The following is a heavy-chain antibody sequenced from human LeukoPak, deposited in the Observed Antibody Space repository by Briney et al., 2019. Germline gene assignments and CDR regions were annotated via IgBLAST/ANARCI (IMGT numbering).Heavy chain of an antibody. V-gene: IGHV1-69*13. D-gene: IGHD3-10*01. CDR3: ARYYYGSGSYNLDY. Sequence: GASVKVSFKASGGTFSIYAISWVRQAPGQGLEWMGGIIPIFGTANYAQKFQGRVTITADESTSTAYMELSSLRSEDTAVYYCARYYYGSGSYNLDYWGQGTLVTVSS. J-gene: IGHJ4*02. CDR2: IIPIFGTA. CDR1: GGTFSIYA.